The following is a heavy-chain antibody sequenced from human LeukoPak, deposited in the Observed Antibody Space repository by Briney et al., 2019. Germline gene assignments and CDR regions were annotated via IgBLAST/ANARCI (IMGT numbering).Heavy chain of an antibody. CDR1: GFSFSSYA. V-gene: IGHV3-23*01. D-gene: IGHD6-19*01. CDR2: MSSSDDGR. CDR3: ARRSGIAVAGAFDY. Sequence: GGSLRLSCATSGFSFSSYAMSWVRQAPGKGLEWVSAMSSSDDGRYYAASVRGRFTISRDTSRSTLYLQMNSLRAEDAAVYYCARRSGIAVAGAFDYWGQGTLVTVSS. J-gene: IGHJ4*02.